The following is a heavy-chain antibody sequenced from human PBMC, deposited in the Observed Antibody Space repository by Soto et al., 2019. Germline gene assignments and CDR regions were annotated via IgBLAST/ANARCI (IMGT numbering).Heavy chain of an antibody. CDR1: GYTFTSYG. Sequence: ASVKVSCKASGYTFTSYGISWVRQAPGQGLEWMGWISAYNGNTNYAQKLQGRVIMTTDTSTSTAYMELRSLRSDDTAVYYCARDPSYSSGWPNLAHYYYYYGMDVWGQGTTVTVSS. D-gene: IGHD6-19*01. J-gene: IGHJ6*02. CDR2: ISAYNGNT. CDR3: ARDPSYSSGWPNLAHYYYYYGMDV. V-gene: IGHV1-18*01.